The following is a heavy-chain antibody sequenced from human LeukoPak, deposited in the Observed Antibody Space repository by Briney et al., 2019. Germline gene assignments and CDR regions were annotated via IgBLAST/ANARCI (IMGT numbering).Heavy chain of an antibody. J-gene: IGHJ3*02. Sequence: ASVNVSCKASGYTFTTYGVSWVRQAPGQGLEWMGWISAYNGGTNYVQNLQGRVTMTTDTSTSTVYMELRNLRSDDTAVYYCARDWYYYGSGSHQGYDVFDIWGQGTTVTVSS. CDR2: ISAYNGGT. CDR1: GYTFTTYG. CDR3: ARDWYYYGSGSHQGYDVFDI. V-gene: IGHV1-18*01. D-gene: IGHD3-10*01.